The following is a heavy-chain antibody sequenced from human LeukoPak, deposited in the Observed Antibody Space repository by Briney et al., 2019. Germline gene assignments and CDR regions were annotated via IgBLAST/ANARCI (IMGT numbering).Heavy chain of an antibody. D-gene: IGHD3-3*01. V-gene: IGHV4-59*08. J-gene: IGHJ3*02. CDR3: ARLANYDLWSGPYPHDAFDI. CDR1: GGSLRSYY. CDR2: IYYSGST. Sequence: SETLSLTCTVSGGSLRSYYWSWIRQPPGKGLELVGYIYYSGSTNYNPSLKSRVTISVDTSKSQFSLKLSSVTAADTAVYYCARLANYDLWSGPYPHDAFDIWGQGTMVTVSS.